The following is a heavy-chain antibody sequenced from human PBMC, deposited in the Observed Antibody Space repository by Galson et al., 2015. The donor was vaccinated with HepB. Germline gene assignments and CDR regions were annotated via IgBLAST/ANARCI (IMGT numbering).Heavy chain of an antibody. CDR1: GFAFGNYG. Sequence: FLRLSCAASGFAFGNYGMHWVRQAPGKGLEWMALIWKDGSNKHYADSLKGRFRISRDNAQNTLFLEADSLRAEDTAVYYCAREDATITVAALEYWGQGVLVTVSS. J-gene: IGHJ4*02. CDR3: AREDATITVAALEY. D-gene: IGHD6-13*01. V-gene: IGHV3-33*01. CDR2: IWKDGSNK.